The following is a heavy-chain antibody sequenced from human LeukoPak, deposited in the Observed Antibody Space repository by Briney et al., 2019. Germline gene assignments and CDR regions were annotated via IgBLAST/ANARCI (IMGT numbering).Heavy chain of an antibody. CDR2: IIPIFGIA. D-gene: IGHD3-22*01. Sequence: ASVKVSCKASGGTFSSYAISWVRRAPGQGLEWMGRIIPIFGIANYAQKFQGRVTITADKSTSTAYMELSSLRSEDTAVYYCARDLGRGYYDSSGYWGQGTLVTVSS. J-gene: IGHJ4*02. V-gene: IGHV1-69*04. CDR1: GGTFSSYA. CDR3: ARDLGRGYYDSSGY.